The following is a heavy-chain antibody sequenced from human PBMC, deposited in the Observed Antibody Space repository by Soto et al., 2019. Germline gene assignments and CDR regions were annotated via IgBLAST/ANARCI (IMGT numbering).Heavy chain of an antibody. V-gene: IGHV6-1*01. D-gene: IGHD3-9*01. CDR3: ARVTYYDILTVPNCFDP. Sequence: SQTLSLTCALSGDIVSSNSAAWSWIRQSPSGGLEWLGRTYYRSKWYNDYAVSVKSRITINTDTSKNQFSLQLNSVTPEDTAVYDCARVTYYDILTVPNCFDPWGQGTLVTVSS. CDR1: GDIVSSNSAA. CDR2: TYYRSKWYN. J-gene: IGHJ5*02.